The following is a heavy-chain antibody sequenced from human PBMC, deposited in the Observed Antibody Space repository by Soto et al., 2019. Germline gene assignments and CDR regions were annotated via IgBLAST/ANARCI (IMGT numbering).Heavy chain of an antibody. CDR3: ASRRGFGTYYFAY. Sequence: PGGSLRLSCEASGFAFRSYAVHWVRQAPGKGLDWVALISYDGSNVYYADSVKGRFTISRDNSKNTLYLQMNSLRAEDTAVYYCASRRGFGTYYFAYWGQGTLVTVSS. CDR2: ISYDGSNV. J-gene: IGHJ4*02. V-gene: IGHV3-30*14. CDR1: GFAFRSYA. D-gene: IGHD1-7*01.